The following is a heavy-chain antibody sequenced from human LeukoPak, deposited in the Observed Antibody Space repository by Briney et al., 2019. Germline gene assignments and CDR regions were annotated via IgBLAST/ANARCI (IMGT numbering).Heavy chain of an antibody. V-gene: IGHV3-73*01. J-gene: IGHJ5*02. CDR1: GFTFSGSA. Sequence: GGFLRLSCAASGFTFSGSAMHWVRQASGKGLEWVGRIRSKANSYATAYAASVKGRFTISRDDSKNTAYLQMNSLKTEDTAVYYCTRQQSGSRNWFDPWGQGTLVTVSS. D-gene: IGHD1-26*01. CDR3: TRQQSGSRNWFDP. CDR2: IRSKANSYAT.